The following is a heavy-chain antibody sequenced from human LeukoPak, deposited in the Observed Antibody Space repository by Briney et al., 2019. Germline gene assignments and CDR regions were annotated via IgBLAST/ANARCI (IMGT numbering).Heavy chain of an antibody. CDR3: ARDRGSYYAMSFDY. CDR1: GFTFSRYE. Sequence: GGSLRLSCAASGFTFSRYEMNWVRQAPGKGLAWVSYISSSGSTIYYADSVKGRFTISRDNAKNSLYLQMNSLRAEDTAVYYCARDRGSYYAMSFDYWGQGTLVTVSS. D-gene: IGHD1-26*01. V-gene: IGHV3-48*03. J-gene: IGHJ4*02. CDR2: ISSSGSTI.